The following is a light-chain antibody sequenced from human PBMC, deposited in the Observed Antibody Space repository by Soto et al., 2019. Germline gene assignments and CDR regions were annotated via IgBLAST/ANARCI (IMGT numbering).Light chain of an antibody. J-gene: IGKJ1*01. CDR1: QSVSSF. Sequence: ESVLTQSPGTLSLSPGERATLSCRASQSVSSFLAWYQKKPGQAPRLLIYGASSRATGIPDRFSGSGSGTDFTLTISRLEPEDFAVYYCQQYGSSPNTFGQGTKVHIK. CDR2: GAS. CDR3: QQYGSSPNT. V-gene: IGKV3-20*01.